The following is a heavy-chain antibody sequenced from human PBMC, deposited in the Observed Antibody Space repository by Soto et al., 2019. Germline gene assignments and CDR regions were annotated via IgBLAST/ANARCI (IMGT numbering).Heavy chain of an antibody. CDR1: GGSISGSY. D-gene: IGHD2-15*01. CDR3: AKYRRTDAEGYSFDY. V-gene: IGHV4-59*01. Sequence: SETLSLTCTVSGGSISGSYWSWIRQTPGKVLEWIGYIHYSGSTNYNPSLKSRVTMSVGSAKNQFSLELNSVSAADTAVYFCAKYRRTDAEGYSFDYWGQGALVTVSS. CDR2: IHYSGST. J-gene: IGHJ4*02.